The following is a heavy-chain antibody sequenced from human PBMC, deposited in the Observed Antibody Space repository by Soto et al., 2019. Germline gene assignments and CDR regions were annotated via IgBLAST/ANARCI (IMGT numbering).Heavy chain of an antibody. CDR2: ISAYNGNT. Sequence: QVQLVQSGAEVKKPGASVKVSCKASGYTFTSYGISWVRQAPGQGLEWMGWISAYNGNTNYAQKLQGRVTMTTDTSTSTAYMELRSLRSDDTAVYYCARDPASLLWFGELLPGGYYYYGMDVWGQGTTVTVSS. V-gene: IGHV1-18*01. J-gene: IGHJ6*02. CDR3: ARDPASLLWFGELLPGGYYYYGMDV. CDR1: GYTFTSYG. D-gene: IGHD3-10*01.